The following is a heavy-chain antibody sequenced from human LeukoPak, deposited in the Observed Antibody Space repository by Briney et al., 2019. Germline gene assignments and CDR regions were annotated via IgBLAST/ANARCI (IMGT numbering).Heavy chain of an antibody. D-gene: IGHD3-10*01. J-gene: IGHJ4*02. V-gene: IGHV4-39*01. CDR3: ARHPHCYGSIPLDYFDY. CDR2: IYYSGST. CDR1: GGSISSSSYY. Sequence: SETLSLTCTVSGGSISSSSYYWGWIRQPPGKGLEWIGTIYYSGSTYYNPSLKSRVTISVDTSKNQFSLKLSSVTAADTAVYYCARHPHCYGSIPLDYFDYWGQGTLVTVSS.